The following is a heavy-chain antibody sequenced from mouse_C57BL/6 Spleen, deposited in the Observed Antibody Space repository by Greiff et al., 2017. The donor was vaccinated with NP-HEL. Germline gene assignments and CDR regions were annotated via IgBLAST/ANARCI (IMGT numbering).Heavy chain of an antibody. CDR3: TRDEGDYDGYPWFAY. CDR1: GFTFSSYA. Sequence: EVQLVESGEGLVKPGGSLKLSCAASGFTFSSYAMSWVRQTPEKRLEWVAYISSGGDYIYYADTVKGRFTISRDNARNTLYLQMSSLKSEDTAMYYCTRDEGDYDGYPWFAYWGQGTLVTVSA. V-gene: IGHV5-9-1*02. CDR2: ISSGGDYI. J-gene: IGHJ3*01. D-gene: IGHD2-3*01.